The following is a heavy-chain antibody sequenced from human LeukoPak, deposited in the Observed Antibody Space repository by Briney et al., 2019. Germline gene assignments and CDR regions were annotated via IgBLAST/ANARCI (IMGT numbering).Heavy chain of an antibody. J-gene: IGHJ4*02. CDR3: AMLDYGDLISFDF. D-gene: IGHD4-17*01. CDR2: VSYDGTKK. V-gene: IGHV3-30-3*01. CDR1: GFTFSNYR. Sequence: GGSLRLSCAASGFTFSNYRMHWLRQTPGKGLEWVAVVSYDGTKKDYADSVKGRFTISRDNSKNTLYLQMNSLRSEDTAVYYCAMLDYGDLISFDFWGQGTLVTVSS.